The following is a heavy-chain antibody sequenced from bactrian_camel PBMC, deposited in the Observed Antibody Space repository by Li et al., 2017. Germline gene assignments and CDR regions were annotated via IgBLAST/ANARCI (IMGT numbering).Heavy chain of an antibody. Sequence: VQLVESGGGLVQPGGSLRLSCVASGFAFSTYPMAWVRQAPGKGLEWVSTIDRSDDRVAFYADSVKGRFTTSRDKAKNTVYLQLNSLKTEDMGMYYCTYDGWVERDGRCDSGDEGTQVTVS. CDR1: GFAFSTYP. V-gene: IGHV3S40*01. J-gene: IGHJ4*01. D-gene: IGHD3*01. CDR3: TYDGWVERDGRCDS. CDR2: IDRSDDRVA.